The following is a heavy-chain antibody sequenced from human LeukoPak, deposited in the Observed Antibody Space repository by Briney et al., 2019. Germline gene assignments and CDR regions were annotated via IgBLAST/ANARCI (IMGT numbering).Heavy chain of an antibody. CDR2: IYSGGST. J-gene: IGHJ4*02. Sequence: GGSLRLSCAASGFTVSSNYMSWVRQAPGKGLEWVSVIYSGGSTYYADSVKGRFTISRDNAKNTLYLQMNSLRAEDTAVYYCARRSRGSWGVDYWGQGTLVTVSS. D-gene: IGHD6-13*01. V-gene: IGHV3-66*01. CDR1: GFTVSSNY. CDR3: ARRSRGSWGVDY.